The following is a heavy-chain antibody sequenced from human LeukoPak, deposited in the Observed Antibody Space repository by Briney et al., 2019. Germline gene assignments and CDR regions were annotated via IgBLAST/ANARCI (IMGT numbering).Heavy chain of an antibody. CDR2: ISGGGGGA. CDR3: TTSWPQVREGDQ. V-gene: IGHV3-23*01. J-gene: IGHJ4*02. Sequence: PGGSLRLSCAASGFTFSDYAMRWVRQAPGKGLEWLSEISGGGGGAYYADSVKGRFTISRDNSKNTLYLQMNSLRAEDTALYYCTTSWPQVREGDQWGQGTLVTVSS. CDR1: GFTFSDYA. D-gene: IGHD3-10*01.